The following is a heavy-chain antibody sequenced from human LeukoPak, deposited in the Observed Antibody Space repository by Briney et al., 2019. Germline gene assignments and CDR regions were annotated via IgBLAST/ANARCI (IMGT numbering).Heavy chain of an antibody. D-gene: IGHD6-19*01. CDR1: GFTFSTCA. J-gene: IGHJ5*02. CDR2: ISGSGSKT. V-gene: IGHV3-23*01. CDR3: AKASYSSGWYGWFDP. Sequence: GGSLRLSCAASGFTFSTCAINWVRQAPGKGLEWVSAISGSGSKTFYADSVKGRFTISRDNSKNTLYLQMNSLRAEDTAVYYCAKASYSSGWYGWFDPWGQGTLVTVSS.